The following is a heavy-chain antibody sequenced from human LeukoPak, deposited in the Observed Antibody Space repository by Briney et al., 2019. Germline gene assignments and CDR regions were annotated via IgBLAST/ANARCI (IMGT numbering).Heavy chain of an antibody. CDR1: GGTFSSYA. CDR3: ARVAGGSGSYYNLFDP. D-gene: IGHD3-10*01. J-gene: IGHJ5*02. Sequence: SVKVSCKASGGTFSSYAISWVRQAPGQGLEWMGGILPIFGTANYAQKFQGRVTITADESTSTAYMELSSLRSEDTAVYYCARVAGGSGSYYNLFDPWGQGTLVTVSS. CDR2: ILPIFGTA. V-gene: IGHV1-69*13.